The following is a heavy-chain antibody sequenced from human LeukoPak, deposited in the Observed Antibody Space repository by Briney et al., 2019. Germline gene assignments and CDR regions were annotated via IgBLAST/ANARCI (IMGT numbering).Heavy chain of an antibody. J-gene: IGHJ5*02. CDR1: GFTFSSYA. CDR3: AKDLCGGSCYSREFDP. V-gene: IGHV3-23*01. D-gene: IGHD2-15*01. CDR2: ISGSGGST. Sequence: GGPLRLSCAASGFTFSSYAMSWVRQAPGKGLEWVSAISGSGGSTYYADSVKGRFTISRDNSKNTLYLQMNSLRAEDTAVYYCAKDLCGGSCYSREFDPWGQGTLVTVSS.